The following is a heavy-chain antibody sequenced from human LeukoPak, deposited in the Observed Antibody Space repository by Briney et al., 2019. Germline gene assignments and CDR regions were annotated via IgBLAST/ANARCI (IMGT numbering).Heavy chain of an antibody. Sequence: PSETLSLTCIVSGGSIGSYYWSWIRQPPGKGLEWIGHIYYSGSTDYNPSLRSRVTISVDTSKNQFSLRLSSVTAADTAVYYCARDRSDGSGYYGYYFDYWAREPWSASPQ. D-gene: IGHD3-22*01. CDR3: ARDRSDGSGYYGYYFDY. J-gene: IGHJ4*02. CDR2: IYYSGST. V-gene: IGHV4-59*01. CDR1: GGSIGSYY.